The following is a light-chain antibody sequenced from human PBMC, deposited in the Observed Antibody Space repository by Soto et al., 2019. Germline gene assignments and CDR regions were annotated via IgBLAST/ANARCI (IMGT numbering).Light chain of an antibody. Sequence: DIQMPQSPSSLSASVGDRVSITCRASQGITRDLAWYQQKPGKAPKRLIYAASSLQSGVPSRFSGSGSGTEFTLTISSLQPEDFATYYCLQHNSYPYTFGQGTRLEIK. CDR3: LQHNSYPYT. J-gene: IGKJ2*01. V-gene: IGKV1-17*01. CDR1: QGITRD. CDR2: AAS.